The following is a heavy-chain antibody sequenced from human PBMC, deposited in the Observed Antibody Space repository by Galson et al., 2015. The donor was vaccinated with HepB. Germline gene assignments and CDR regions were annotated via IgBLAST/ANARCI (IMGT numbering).Heavy chain of an antibody. J-gene: IGHJ6*02. CDR2: ISAYNGNT. CDR1: GYTFTSYG. Sequence: SVKVSCKASGYTFTSYGISWVRQAPGQGLEWMGWISAYNGNTNYAQKLQGRVTMTTDTSTSTAYMELRSLRSDDTAVYYCARLSGELSIPFYYYGMDVWGQGTTVTVSS. CDR3: ARLSGELSIPFYYYGMDV. V-gene: IGHV1-18*04. D-gene: IGHD3-16*02.